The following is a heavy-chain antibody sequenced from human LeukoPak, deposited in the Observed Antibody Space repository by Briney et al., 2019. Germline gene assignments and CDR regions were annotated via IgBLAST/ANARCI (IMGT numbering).Heavy chain of an antibody. Sequence: SETLSLTCTVSGGSVSSGGYYWSWIRQHPGQGLEWIGYIYYSGSTYYNPSLKSRVTISVDTSKNQLSLKLSSVTAADTAVYYCARGTVTTQNYYFDYWGQGTLVTVSS. D-gene: IGHD4-11*01. CDR2: IYYSGST. CDR3: ARGTVTTQNYYFDY. CDR1: GGSVSSGGYY. J-gene: IGHJ4*02. V-gene: IGHV4-31*03.